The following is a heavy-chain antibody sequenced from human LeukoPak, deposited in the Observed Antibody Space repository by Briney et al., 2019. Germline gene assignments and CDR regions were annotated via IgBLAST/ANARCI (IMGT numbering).Heavy chain of an antibody. CDR2: INWNGGST. Sequence: GGSLRLSCAASGFTVSSSYMTWVRHPPGKGLEWVSGINWNGGSTGYADSVKGRFTISRDNAKNSLYLQMNSLRAEDTALYYCARDRVPVTPDAFDIWGQGTMVTVSS. CDR1: GFTVSSSY. J-gene: IGHJ3*02. D-gene: IGHD4-17*01. V-gene: IGHV3-20*04. CDR3: ARDRVPVTPDAFDI.